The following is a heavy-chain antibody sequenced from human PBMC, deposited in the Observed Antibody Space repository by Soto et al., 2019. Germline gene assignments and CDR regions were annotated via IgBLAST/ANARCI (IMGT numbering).Heavy chain of an antibody. J-gene: IGHJ3*01. CDR2: IYWNDDK. Sequence: KESGPTLVKPTQTLTLTCSFSGFSLTTSGAGVGWIRQPPGKALEWLAVIYWNDDKRYSPSLKTRLTITKDTSKNQVVLTMPNMDPVDTATYYCARPHTLMIGPDAFDLWGQGTMVTVSS. CDR3: ARPHTLMIGPDAFDL. D-gene: IGHD3-22*01. V-gene: IGHV2-5*01. CDR1: GFSLTTSGAG.